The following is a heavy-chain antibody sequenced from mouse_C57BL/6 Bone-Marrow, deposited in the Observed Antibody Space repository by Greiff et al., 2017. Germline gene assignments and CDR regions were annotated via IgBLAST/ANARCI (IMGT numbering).Heavy chain of an antibody. CDR2: IYPSDSAT. D-gene: IGHD1-1*01. V-gene: IGHV1-61*01. CDR1: GYTFTSYW. J-gene: IGHJ2*01. Sequence: VQLQQPGAELVRPGSSVKLSCKASGYTFTSYWMDWVKQRPGQGLEWIGNIYPSDSATHYNQKFKDKATLTVDKSSSTAYMQLSSLTSEDSAVYYCARLGYYGSSYNFDYWGQGTTLTVSS. CDR3: ARLGYYGSSYNFDY.